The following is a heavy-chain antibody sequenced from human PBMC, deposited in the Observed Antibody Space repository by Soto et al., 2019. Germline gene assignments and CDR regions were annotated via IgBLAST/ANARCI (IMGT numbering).Heavy chain of an antibody. D-gene: IGHD6-19*01. Sequence: PGESLKISCKGSGYSFTSYWIGWVRQMPGKGLEWMGSIYPGDSNTRYSPSFQGQVTISADRSTSTAYLQWSSLKASDTGIYYCAREAVAGRLYFQHWGQGTLVTVS. V-gene: IGHV5-51*01. CDR3: AREAVAGRLYFQH. CDR1: GYSFTSYW. J-gene: IGHJ1*01. CDR2: IYPGDSNT.